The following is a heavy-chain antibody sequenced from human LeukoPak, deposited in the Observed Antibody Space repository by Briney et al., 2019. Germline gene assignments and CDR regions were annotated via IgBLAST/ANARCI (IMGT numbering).Heavy chain of an antibody. CDR1: GGSISSYY. D-gene: IGHD4-17*01. CDR2: IYYSGST. CDR3: ARDRGDYGDSYFFY. V-gene: IGHV4-59*01. J-gene: IGHJ4*02. Sequence: SETLSLTCTVSGGSISSYYWSWIRQPPGKGLEWIGYIYYSGSTNYNPSLKSRVTISVDTSKNQFSLKLSSVTAADTAVYYCARDRGDYGDSYFFYWGQGTLVTVSS.